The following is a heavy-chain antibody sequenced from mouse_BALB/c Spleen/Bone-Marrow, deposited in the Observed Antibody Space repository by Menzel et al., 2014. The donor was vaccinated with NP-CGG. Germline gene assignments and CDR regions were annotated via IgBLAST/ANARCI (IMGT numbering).Heavy chain of an antibody. CDR1: GFDFSRYW. V-gene: IGHV4-1*02. CDR3: ARPDYYGYLNY. CDR2: INPDSRTI. D-gene: IGHD1-1*01. J-gene: IGHJ2*01. Sequence: EVQGVESGGGLVQPGGSLKLSCAASGFDFSRYWMNWVRQAPGKGLEWIGEINPDSRTINYSPSLKDKFIISRDNAKNTLFLRLNKLRSEDTALYYCARPDYYGYLNYWGQGTTLTVSS.